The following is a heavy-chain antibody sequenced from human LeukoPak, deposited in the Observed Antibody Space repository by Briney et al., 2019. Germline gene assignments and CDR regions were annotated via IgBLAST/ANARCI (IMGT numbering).Heavy chain of an antibody. CDR2: ICHSGST. D-gene: IGHD1-1*01. Sequence: PSETLSLTCAVSGYSISSGYYWGWIRQPPGRGLEWIGSICHSGSTYYNPSLKSRVTISVDTSKNQFSLKLSSVTAADTAVYYCARLAPSGTDLDYWGQGTLVTVSS. V-gene: IGHV4-38-2*01. CDR3: ARLAPSGTDLDY. J-gene: IGHJ4*02. CDR1: GYSISSGYY.